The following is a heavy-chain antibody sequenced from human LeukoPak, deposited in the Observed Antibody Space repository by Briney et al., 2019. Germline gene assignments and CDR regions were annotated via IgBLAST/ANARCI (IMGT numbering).Heavy chain of an antibody. CDR2: INAGNGNT. V-gene: IGHV1-3*01. CDR1: GYTFTSYA. CDR3: ARVADKTRKGYFDY. D-gene: IGHD2-15*01. J-gene: IGHJ4*02. Sequence: GSSVKVSCKASGYTFTSYAMHWVRQAPGQRLEWMGWINAGNGNTKYSQKFQGRVTITRDTSASTAYMELSSLRSEDTAVYYCARVADKTRKGYFDYWGQGTLVTVSS.